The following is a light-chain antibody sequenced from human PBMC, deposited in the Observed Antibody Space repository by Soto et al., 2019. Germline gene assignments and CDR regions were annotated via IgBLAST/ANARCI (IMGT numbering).Light chain of an antibody. Sequence: EIVMTQSPVTLSVSPGERATLSCRASQSVSSNLAWYQQKPGQAPRLLIYGASTRATGIPDRFSGSGSGTDFTLTISRLEPEDFATYYCQQYNILSTFGQGTKVDI. V-gene: IGKV3D-15*01. CDR3: QQYNILST. CDR2: GAS. J-gene: IGKJ1*01. CDR1: QSVSSN.